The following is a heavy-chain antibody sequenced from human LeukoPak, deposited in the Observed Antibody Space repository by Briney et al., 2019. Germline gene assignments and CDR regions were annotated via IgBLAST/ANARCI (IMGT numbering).Heavy chain of an antibody. CDR2: ISYDGSNK. D-gene: IGHD3-3*01. Sequence: PGGSLRLSCAASGFTFSSYGMLWVRQAPGKGLEWVAVISYDGSNKYYADSVKGRFTISRDNSKNTLYLQMNSLRAEDTAVYYCAGLRFLEWLDFDYWGQGTLVTVSS. J-gene: IGHJ4*02. V-gene: IGHV3-30*03. CDR1: GFTFSSYG. CDR3: AGLRFLEWLDFDY.